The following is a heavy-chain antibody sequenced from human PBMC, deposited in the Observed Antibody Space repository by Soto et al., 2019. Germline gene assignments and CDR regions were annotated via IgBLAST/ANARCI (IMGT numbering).Heavy chain of an antibody. D-gene: IGHD1-7*01. CDR1: GYTLTELS. V-gene: IGHV1-24*01. Sequence: ASVKVSCKVSGYTLTELSMHWVRQAPGKGLEWMGGFDPEDGETIYAQKFQGRVTMTEDTSTDTAYMELGSLRSEDTAVYYCATGYNWNYSHLEGYYYYYGMDVWGQGTTVTVSS. CDR2: FDPEDGET. CDR3: ATGYNWNYSHLEGYYYYYGMDV. J-gene: IGHJ6*02.